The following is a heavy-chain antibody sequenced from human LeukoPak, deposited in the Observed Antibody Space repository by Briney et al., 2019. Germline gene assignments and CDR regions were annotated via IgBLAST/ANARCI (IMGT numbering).Heavy chain of an antibody. CDR3: AGGMTGGDY. J-gene: IGHJ4*02. V-gene: IGHV1-2*02. Sequence: ASVTVSFKGSGYTFTAYYIHWVRQAPGQGGEGMGWINPNSGDTNCAQKFQGRDTITRDTSISTAYMELGRLKSDDTALYYCAGGMTGGDYWGQGTLVTVSS. CDR1: GYTFTAYY. CDR2: INPNSGDT. D-gene: IGHD3-9*01.